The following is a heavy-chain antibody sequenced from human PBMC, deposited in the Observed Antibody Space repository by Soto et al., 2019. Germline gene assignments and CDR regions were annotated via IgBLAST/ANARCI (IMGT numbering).Heavy chain of an antibody. J-gene: IGHJ6*02. Sequence: QPGGSLRLSCAASGFTFSSYWMSWVRQAPGKGLEWVANIKQDGSEKYYVDSVKGRFTISRDNAKNSLYLQMNSLRAEDTAVYYCARDDSITIFGVVIEYYGMDVWGQGTTVTVSS. V-gene: IGHV3-7*01. CDR2: IKQDGSEK. D-gene: IGHD3-3*01. CDR3: ARDDSITIFGVVIEYYGMDV. CDR1: GFTFSSYW.